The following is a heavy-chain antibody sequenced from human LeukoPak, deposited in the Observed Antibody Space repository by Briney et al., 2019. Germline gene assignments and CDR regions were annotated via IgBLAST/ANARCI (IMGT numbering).Heavy chain of an antibody. Sequence: ASVKVSCKASGGTFSSYAISWVRQAPGQGLEWMGWISAYNGNTNYAQKLQGRVTMTTDTSTSTAYMELRSLRSDDTAVYYCARALDDSSGYYYLNYYYYYGMDVWGQGTTVTVSS. CDR1: GGTFSSYA. CDR2: ISAYNGNT. V-gene: IGHV1-18*01. D-gene: IGHD3-22*01. J-gene: IGHJ6*02. CDR3: ARALDDSSGYYYLNYYYYYGMDV.